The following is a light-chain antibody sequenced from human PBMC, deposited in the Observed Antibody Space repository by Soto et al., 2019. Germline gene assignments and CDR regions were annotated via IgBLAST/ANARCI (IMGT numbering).Light chain of an antibody. CDR1: QSITNY. CDR3: QQYGSSPIT. Sequence: EIVLTQSPATLSLSPGEGATLSCRARQSITNYLAWYQQKPGQAPRLLMYGASSRATGIPDRFSGSGSGTDFTLTISRLDPEDFAVYYCQQYGSSPITFGQGTRLEIK. J-gene: IGKJ5*01. CDR2: GAS. V-gene: IGKV3-20*01.